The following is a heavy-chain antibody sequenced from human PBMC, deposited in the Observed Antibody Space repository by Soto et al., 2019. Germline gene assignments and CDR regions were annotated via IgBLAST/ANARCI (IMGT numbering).Heavy chain of an antibody. CDR3: ARDPTAVAYEGTFDH. D-gene: IGHD6-19*01. V-gene: IGHV1-18*01. Sequence: QVQLVQSGAEVKKPGASVKVSCKASGYTFTRYGISWVRQAPGQGLEWMGWINAYNGNTNYAQKLQGRVTMTADTSRNTAYMELRSLGSDDTGVYYCARDPTAVAYEGTFDHWGQGTLVTVFS. J-gene: IGHJ4*02. CDR2: INAYNGNT. CDR1: GYTFTRYG.